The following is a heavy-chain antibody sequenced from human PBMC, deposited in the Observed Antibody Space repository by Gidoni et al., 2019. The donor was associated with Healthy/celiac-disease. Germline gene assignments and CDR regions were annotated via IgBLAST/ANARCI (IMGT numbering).Heavy chain of an antibody. J-gene: IGHJ3*02. CDR1: GGSISSYY. V-gene: IGHV4-59*01. CDR2: IYYSGST. D-gene: IGHD3-22*01. Sequence: QVQLQESGPGLVTPSETLSLTCTVSGGSISSYYWSWIRQPPGKGLEWIGYIYYSGSTNYNPSLKSRVTISVDTSKNQFSLKLSSVTAADTAVYYCARAYYDSSGGRVDAFDIWGQGTMVTVSS. CDR3: ARAYYDSSGGRVDAFDI.